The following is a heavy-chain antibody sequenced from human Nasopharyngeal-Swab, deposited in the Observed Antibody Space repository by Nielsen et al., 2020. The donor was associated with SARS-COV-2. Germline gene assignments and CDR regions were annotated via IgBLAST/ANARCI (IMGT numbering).Heavy chain of an antibody. D-gene: IGHD3-9*01. J-gene: IGHJ4*02. V-gene: IGHV4-59*01. Sequence: SETLSLTCTVSGGSISTYYWSWIRQPPGKGLEWIGYVYHSGSTDYNPSLKSRVTISVDTSKNQFSLELSSVTAADTAVYYCARYNILTGWGYWGQGTLVTVSS. CDR1: GGSISTYY. CDR2: VYHSGST. CDR3: ARYNILTGWGY.